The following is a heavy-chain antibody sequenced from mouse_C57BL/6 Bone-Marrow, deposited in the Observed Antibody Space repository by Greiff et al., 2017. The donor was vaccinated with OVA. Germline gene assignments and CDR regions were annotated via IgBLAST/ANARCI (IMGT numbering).Heavy chain of an antibody. CDR3: ARRWGPYQHPYYAMDY. CDR2: IDPSDSYT. CDR1: GYTFTSYW. Sequence: QVQLQQPGAELVKPGASVKLSCKASGYTFTSYWMQWVKQRPGQGLEWIGEIDPSDSYTNYNQKFKGKATLTVDTSSSTAYMQLSSLTSEDSAVYYCARRWGPYQHPYYAMDYWGQGTSVTVSS. D-gene: IGHD2-10*01. J-gene: IGHJ4*01. V-gene: IGHV1-50*01.